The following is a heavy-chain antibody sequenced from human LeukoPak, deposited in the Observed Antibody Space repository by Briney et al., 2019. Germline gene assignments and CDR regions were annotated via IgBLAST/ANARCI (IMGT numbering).Heavy chain of an antibody. J-gene: IGHJ4*02. CDR2: ISYRGTT. Sequence: SETLSLTCTVSGGSISSYYWSWIRQPPGKGLEWIGFISYRGTTSYNPSLKSRVTISVDTSKNQFSLKLSSVTAADTAVYYCARALPQMATISNLFDYWGQGTLVTVSS. CDR1: GGSISSYY. D-gene: IGHD5-24*01. V-gene: IGHV4-59*01. CDR3: ARALPQMATISNLFDY.